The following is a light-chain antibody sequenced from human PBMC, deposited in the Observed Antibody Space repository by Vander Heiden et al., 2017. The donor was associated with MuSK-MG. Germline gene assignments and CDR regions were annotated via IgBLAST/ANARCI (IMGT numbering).Light chain of an antibody. V-gene: IGLV3-21*04. CDR3: QVWDSSSDHWV. J-gene: IGLJ3*02. CDR1: TSGSKS. CDR2: YDS. Sequence: SYVLTQPPSVSVAPGKTARITRGANTSGSKSVHWYQQKPGQAPVLVIYYDSDRPSGIPERFSGSNSGNTATLTISRVEAGDEADYYCQVWDSSSDHWVFGGGTKLTVV.